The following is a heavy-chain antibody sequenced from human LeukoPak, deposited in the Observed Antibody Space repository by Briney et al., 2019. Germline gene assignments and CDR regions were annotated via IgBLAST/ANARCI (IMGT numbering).Heavy chain of an antibody. J-gene: IGHJ4*01. Sequence: GESLKIPCKGGGYSFTTYWVAWVRRVPGKDLEWMGIIYPDDSDTRYNPSFRGHVTISADKSINTAYLQWNSLRASDTAIYYCARLHTVVRFLDFWGHGTQVTVSS. D-gene: IGHD2-21*01. CDR2: IYPDDSDT. V-gene: IGHV5-51*01. CDR1: GYSFTTYW. CDR3: ARLHTVVRFLDF.